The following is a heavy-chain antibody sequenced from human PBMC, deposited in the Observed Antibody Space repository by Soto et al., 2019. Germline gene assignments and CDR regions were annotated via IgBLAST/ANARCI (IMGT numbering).Heavy chain of an antibody. CDR1: GYTFTDSS. CDR3: AKCSRMWPPDY. D-gene: IGHD2-21*01. V-gene: IGHV1-3*01. CDR2: IDPGNGNT. J-gene: IGHJ4*02. Sequence: QVQLVQSGAEVKKPGASVKIFCKASGYTFTDSSIHWVRQAPDQSLELLGWIDPGNGNTKYSQKFQGRVTITRHTSATTSDMDVSRLRSEDTAVYYCAKCSRMWPPDYGGQGTLFPVAS.